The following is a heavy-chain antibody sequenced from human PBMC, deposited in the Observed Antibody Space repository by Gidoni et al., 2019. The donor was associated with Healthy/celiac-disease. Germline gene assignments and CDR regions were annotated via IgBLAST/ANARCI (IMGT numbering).Heavy chain of an antibody. V-gene: IGHV3-48*02. Sequence: WVSYISSSSSTIYYADSVKGRFTISRDNAKNSLYLQMNSLRDEDTAVYYCARTVWGSVFGPEDWGQGTLVTVSS. CDR3: ARTVWGSVFGPED. D-gene: IGHD3-16*01. CDR2: ISSSSSTI. J-gene: IGHJ4*02.